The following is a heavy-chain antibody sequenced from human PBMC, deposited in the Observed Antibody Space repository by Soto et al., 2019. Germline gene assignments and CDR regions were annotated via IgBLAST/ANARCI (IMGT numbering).Heavy chain of an antibody. D-gene: IGHD5-18*01. Sequence: SETLSLTCTVSGGSISSYYWSWIRQPPGKGLEWIGYIYYSGSTNYNPSLKSRVTISVDTSKNQFSLKLSSVTAADTAVYYCARDAPKDTAMVHYCYHGMDVWGQGTTGTVS. J-gene: IGHJ6*02. CDR2: IYYSGST. CDR3: ARDAPKDTAMVHYCYHGMDV. V-gene: IGHV4-59*01. CDR1: GGSISSYY.